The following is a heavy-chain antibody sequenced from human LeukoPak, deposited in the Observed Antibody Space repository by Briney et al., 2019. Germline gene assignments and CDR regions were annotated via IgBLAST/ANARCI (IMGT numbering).Heavy chain of an antibody. CDR1: GFTFSDYY. D-gene: IGHD6-13*01. CDR2: ISSSGNTI. V-gene: IGHV3-11*01. CDR3: ARPKYSSSWQIFDY. Sequence: KPGGSLRLSCAASGFTFSDYYMSWIRQAPGKGLEWVSYISSSGNTIYYADSVKGRFTISRDNAKNSLYPQMNSLRAEDTAVYYCARPKYSSSWQIFDYWGQGTLVTASS. J-gene: IGHJ4*02.